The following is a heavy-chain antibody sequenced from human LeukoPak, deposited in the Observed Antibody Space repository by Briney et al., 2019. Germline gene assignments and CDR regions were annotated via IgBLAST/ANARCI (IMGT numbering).Heavy chain of an antibody. Sequence: GGSLRLSCAASGFTFSSFAMTWVRQAPGKGLEWVSAVNAGGSDTFHADSVRGRFTISRDNSKNTLYLQMNGLRAEDAAVYYCAREGGYQYYYAMDVWGQGTTVTVSS. J-gene: IGHJ6*02. CDR2: VNAGGSDT. V-gene: IGHV3-23*01. CDR1: GFTFSSFA. D-gene: IGHD3-16*01. CDR3: AREGGYQYYYAMDV.